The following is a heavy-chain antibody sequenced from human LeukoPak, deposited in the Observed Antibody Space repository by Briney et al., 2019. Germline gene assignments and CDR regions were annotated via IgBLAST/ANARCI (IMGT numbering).Heavy chain of an antibody. CDR3: ARERADYYDILAGYYTPSNWFDP. Sequence: SQTLSLTCTVSGGSISSGSYYWSWIRQPAGKGLEWIGRIYTSGSTNYNPSLKSLVTISVDSSKNQYPLKMIPVTSAAAAEYYAARERADYYDILAGYYTPSNWFDPWGQGTLVTVSS. D-gene: IGHD3-9*01. J-gene: IGHJ5*02. V-gene: IGHV4-61*02. CDR1: GGSISSGSYY. CDR2: IYTSGST.